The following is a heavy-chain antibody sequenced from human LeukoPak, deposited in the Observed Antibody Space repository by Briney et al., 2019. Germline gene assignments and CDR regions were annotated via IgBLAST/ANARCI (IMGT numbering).Heavy chain of an antibody. Sequence: SETLSLTCTVSGGSISSYYWSWIRQPPGKGLEWIGYIYYSGSTNYNPSLKSRVTISVDTSKNQFSLKLSSVTAADTAVYYCARIYPYYYDSSGYYYSEGRVAYYFDYWGQGTLVTVSS. CDR3: ARIYPYYYDSSGYYYSEGRVAYYFDY. V-gene: IGHV4-59*08. J-gene: IGHJ4*02. CDR2: IYYSGST. D-gene: IGHD3-22*01. CDR1: GGSISSYY.